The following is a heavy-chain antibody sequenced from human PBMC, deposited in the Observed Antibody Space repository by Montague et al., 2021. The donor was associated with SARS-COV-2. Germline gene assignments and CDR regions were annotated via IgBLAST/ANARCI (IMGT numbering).Heavy chain of an antibody. Sequence: SETLSLTCTVSFGSVKNYFWNWIRQPVGKGLEWIGRIFVTGGTKYTPSLKSRVTMSLDTSKNQFSLKLRSVTAADTAIYYCAGAFGSSFDFWGQGILVAVSS. D-gene: IGHD6-13*01. CDR3: AGAFGSSFDF. CDR1: FGSVKNYF. V-gene: IGHV4-4*07. CDR2: IFVTGGT. J-gene: IGHJ4*02.